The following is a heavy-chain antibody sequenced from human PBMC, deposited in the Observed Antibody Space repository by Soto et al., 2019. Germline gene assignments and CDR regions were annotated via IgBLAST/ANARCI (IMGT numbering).Heavy chain of an antibody. CDR1: GGTFSNHA. V-gene: IGHV1-69*06. CDR2: IIPIFGSP. Sequence: QVQLVQSGAEVKKPGSSVKVSCKASGGTFSNHAFSWVRQAPGQGLEWMGGIIPIFGSPNYAQKFQGRVTITADKSTSTVYMELSSLSSEDTAVYYCARDLEFRDGNISHLDYWGQGTLVTVSS. CDR3: ARDLEFRDGNISHLDY. D-gene: IGHD3-10*01. J-gene: IGHJ4*02.